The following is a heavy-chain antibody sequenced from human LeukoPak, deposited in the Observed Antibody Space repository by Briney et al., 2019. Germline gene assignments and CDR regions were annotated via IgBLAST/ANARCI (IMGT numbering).Heavy chain of an antibody. Sequence: SETLSLTCTVSGGSISSYYWSWIRHPPGKGLEWIGYIYYSGSTNYNPSLKSRVTISVDTSKNQFSLKLSSVTAADTAVYYCARERGTTVDYWGQGTLVTVSS. J-gene: IGHJ4*02. CDR1: GGSISSYY. CDR3: ARERGTTVDY. D-gene: IGHD1-1*01. V-gene: IGHV4-59*01. CDR2: IYYSGST.